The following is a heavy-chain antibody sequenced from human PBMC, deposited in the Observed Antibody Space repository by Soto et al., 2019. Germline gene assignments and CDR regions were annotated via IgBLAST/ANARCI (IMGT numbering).Heavy chain of an antibody. CDR3: ARGEYSYGPYNGMDV. CDR2: INPNSGGT. Sequence: ASVKVSCKASGYTFTGYYMHWVRQAPGQGLEWMGWINPNSGGTNYAQKFQGRVTMTRDTSISTAYMELSRLRSDDTAVYYCARGEYSYGPYNGMDVWGQGTTVTVSS. CDR1: GYTFTGYY. J-gene: IGHJ6*02. D-gene: IGHD5-18*01. V-gene: IGHV1-2*02.